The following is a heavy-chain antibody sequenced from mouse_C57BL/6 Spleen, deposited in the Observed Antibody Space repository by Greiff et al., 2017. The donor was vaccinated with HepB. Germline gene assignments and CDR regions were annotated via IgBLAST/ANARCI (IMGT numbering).Heavy chain of an antibody. V-gene: IGHV3-6*01. J-gene: IGHJ2*01. CDR2: ISYDGSN. CDR1: GYSITSGYY. CDR3: ARDVDGYSYFDY. Sequence: VQLKESGPGLVKPSQSLSLTCPVTGYSITSGYYWNWIRQFPGNKLEWMGYISYDGSNNYNPSLKNRISITRDTSKNQFFLKLNSVTTEDTATYYCARDVDGYSYFDYWGQGTTLTVSS. D-gene: IGHD2-3*01.